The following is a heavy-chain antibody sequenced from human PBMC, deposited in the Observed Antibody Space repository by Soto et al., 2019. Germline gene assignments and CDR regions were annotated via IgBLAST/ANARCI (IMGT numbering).Heavy chain of an antibody. CDR2: IIPIFGTA. J-gene: IGHJ6*02. CDR3: ASPPPHYYYYGMDV. CDR1: GGTFSSYA. V-gene: IGHV1-69*13. Sequence: SVKVSCKTSGGTFSSYAIRWVRQAPGQGLEWMGGIIPIFGTANYAQKFQGRVTITADESTSTAYMELSSLRSEDTAVYYCASPPPHYYYYGMDVWGQGTTVTVSS.